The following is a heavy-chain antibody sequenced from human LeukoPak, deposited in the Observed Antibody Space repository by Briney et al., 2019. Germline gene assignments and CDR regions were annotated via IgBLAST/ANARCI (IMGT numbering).Heavy chain of an antibody. V-gene: IGHV4-39*01. J-gene: IGHJ6*03. CDR3: ARQEGDSGWYPLYYYYYMDV. Sequence: SETLSLTCTVSGGSISSSSYYWGWIRQPPGKGLEWIGSIYYSGSTYYNPSLKSRVTISVDTSKNQFSLKLSSVTAADTAVYYCARQEGDSGWYPLYYYYYMDVWGKGTTVTISS. D-gene: IGHD6-19*01. CDR1: GGSISSSSYY. CDR2: IYYSGST.